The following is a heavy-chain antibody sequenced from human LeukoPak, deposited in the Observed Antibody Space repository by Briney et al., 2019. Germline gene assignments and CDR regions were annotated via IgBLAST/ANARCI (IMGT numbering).Heavy chain of an antibody. Sequence: PGGSLRLSCVASGFSFSSYVMNWVRQAPGTGLEWVSAISGNGGSTYYADSVKGRFTISRDNSKNTLYLQMNSLRAEDTAVYSCARASGPFDYWGQGTLVTVSS. J-gene: IGHJ4*02. CDR2: ISGNGGST. D-gene: IGHD3-10*01. CDR1: GFSFSSYV. CDR3: ARASGPFDY. V-gene: IGHV3-23*01.